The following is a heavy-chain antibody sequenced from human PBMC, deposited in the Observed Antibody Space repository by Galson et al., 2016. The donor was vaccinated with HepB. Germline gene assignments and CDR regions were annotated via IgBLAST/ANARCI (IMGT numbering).Heavy chain of an antibody. V-gene: IGHV4-39*01. Sequence: SETLSLTCTVSGGSISRSSSYWGWIRQPPGKGLEWIGSIYYSGSTYYNPSLKIRVTISADTSKNEFSLRLSSVTAADTAVYFCARHVRPDYYYYGMDVWGQGTTVTVSS. CDR3: ARHVRPDYYYYGMDV. CDR1: GGSISRSSSY. J-gene: IGHJ6*02. CDR2: IYYSGST.